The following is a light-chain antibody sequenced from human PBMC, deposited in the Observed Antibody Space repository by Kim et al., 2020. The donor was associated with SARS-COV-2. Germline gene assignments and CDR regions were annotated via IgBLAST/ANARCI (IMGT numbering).Light chain of an antibody. CDR3: QAWDVSTHVM. V-gene: IGLV3-1*01. CDR1: KLGDKY. Sequence: SYELTQPPSVSVSPGQTASITCSGDKLGDKYACWYQQKPGQSPVLVIYQDTKRPSGIPERFSASNSGNTATLTISGTQAMDEADYYCQAWDVSTHVMFGGGTQLTVL. CDR2: QDT. J-gene: IGLJ3*02.